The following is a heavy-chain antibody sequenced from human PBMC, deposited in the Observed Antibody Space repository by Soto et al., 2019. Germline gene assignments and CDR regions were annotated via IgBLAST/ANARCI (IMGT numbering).Heavy chain of an antibody. D-gene: IGHD3-22*01. V-gene: IGHV3-49*05. J-gene: IGHJ4*02. CDR2: IRSKAYGGTT. CDR3: TRDRYYYDSSGYYYFDY. Sequence: EVQLVESGGGLVKPGRSLRLSCTASGFTFGDYAMSWFRQAPGKGLEWVGFIRSKAYGGTTEYAASVKGRFTISRDDSKSIAYLQMNSLKTEDTAVYYCTRDRYYYDSSGYYYFDYWGQGTLVTVSS. CDR1: GFTFGDYA.